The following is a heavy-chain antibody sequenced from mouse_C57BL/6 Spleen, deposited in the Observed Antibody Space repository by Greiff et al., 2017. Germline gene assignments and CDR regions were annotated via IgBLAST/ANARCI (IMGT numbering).Heavy chain of an antibody. CDR3: ARRGLLLSPYAMGY. D-gene: IGHD2-10*01. J-gene: IGHJ4*01. CDR1: GYTFTSYW. V-gene: IGHV1-59*01. CDR2: IDPSDSYT. Sequence: VQLQQPGAGLVRPGTSVKLSCKASGYTFTSYWMHWVKQRPGQGLEWIGVIDPSDSYTNYNQKFKGKATLTADTSSSTAYMPLSSLTSVDSAVYYCARRGLLLSPYAMGYWGQGTPATVSS.